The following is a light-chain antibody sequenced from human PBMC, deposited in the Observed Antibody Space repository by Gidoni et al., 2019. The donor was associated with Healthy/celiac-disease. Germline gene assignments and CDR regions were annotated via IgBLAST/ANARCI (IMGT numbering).Light chain of an antibody. Sequence: EMVLTQSPGTLTLSPGERATLSCRASQSVSSSYLAWYQQKPGQAPRLLIYCASSRATGIPDTFSGSGSGTYFTLTIRRLEPQDFAVYYCQQYGSSPTFGGGTKVEIK. J-gene: IGKJ4*01. CDR1: QSVSSSY. CDR2: CAS. V-gene: IGKV3-20*01. CDR3: QQYGSSPT.